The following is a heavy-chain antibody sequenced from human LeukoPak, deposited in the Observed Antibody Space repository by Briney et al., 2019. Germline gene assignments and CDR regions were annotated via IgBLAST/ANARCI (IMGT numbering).Heavy chain of an antibody. CDR1: GFTFSSYA. CDR2: ISSSSSYI. J-gene: IGHJ4*02. V-gene: IGHV3-21*01. D-gene: IGHD6-13*01. Sequence: GGSLRLSCAASGFTFSSYAMSWVRQAPGKGLEWVSSISSSSSYIYYADSVKGRFTISRDNAKNSLYLQMNSLRAEDTAVYYCAKEAAAGRGVFDYWGQGTLVTVSS. CDR3: AKEAAAGRGVFDY.